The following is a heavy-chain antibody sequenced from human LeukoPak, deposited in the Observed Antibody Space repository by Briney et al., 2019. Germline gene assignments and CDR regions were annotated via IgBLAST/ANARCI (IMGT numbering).Heavy chain of an antibody. Sequence: GGSLRLSCAASGFTVSSNYMSWVRQGPGKGLEWVSVIYSGGSTYYADSVKGRLTISRDNSKNTLYLQMNSLRAEDTAVYYCARDLGSSFWSGYFEYWGQGTLVTVSS. D-gene: IGHD3-3*01. CDR2: IYSGGST. CDR1: GFTVSSNY. J-gene: IGHJ4*02. CDR3: ARDLGSSFWSGYFEY. V-gene: IGHV3-66*01.